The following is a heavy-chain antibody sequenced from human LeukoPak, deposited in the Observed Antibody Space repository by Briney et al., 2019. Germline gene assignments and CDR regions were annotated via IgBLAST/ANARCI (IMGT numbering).Heavy chain of an antibody. CDR2: IFHSGST. CDR1: GGPISSGGYS. J-gene: IGHJ3*02. D-gene: IGHD3-22*01. Sequence: SETLSLTCAVSGGPISSGGYSWSWIRQAPGKGLEWVGYIFHSGSTYYNPSLKSRVTISLDRSKNQFSLELSAVTAADTAVYYCARAEDSSGYYHDAFDIWGQGTMVTVSS. CDR3: ARAEDSSGYYHDAFDI. V-gene: IGHV4-30-2*01.